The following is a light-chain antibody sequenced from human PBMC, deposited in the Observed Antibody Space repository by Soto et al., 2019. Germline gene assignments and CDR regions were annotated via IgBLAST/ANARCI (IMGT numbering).Light chain of an antibody. CDR1: QSVSSNQ. Sequence: IVLTQSPGTPSLSPGERATLSCRASQSVSSNQVAWYQQKPGQAPRLLISAASIRAAGIPDRFSGSGSGTDFTLTVSRLEPEDFAVYYCQQYEKSPVTFGQGTKVEIK. CDR2: AAS. V-gene: IGKV3-20*01. J-gene: IGKJ1*01. CDR3: QQYEKSPVT.